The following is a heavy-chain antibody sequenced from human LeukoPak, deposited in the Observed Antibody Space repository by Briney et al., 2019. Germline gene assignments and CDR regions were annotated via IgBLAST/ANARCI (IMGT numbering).Heavy chain of an antibody. CDR3: ARDPYYGSGSYRYGMDV. Sequence: ASVRVSCKAYGYTFTSYDMTWIRQAPGQGLEWMGWISTYRGTTDYAQKFQGRVTMTRNTSISTAYMELSSLRSEDTAVYYCARDPYYGSGSYRYGMDVWGKGTTVTISS. V-gene: IGHV1-8*02. D-gene: IGHD3-10*01. CDR1: GYTFTSYD. J-gene: IGHJ6*04. CDR2: ISTYRGTT.